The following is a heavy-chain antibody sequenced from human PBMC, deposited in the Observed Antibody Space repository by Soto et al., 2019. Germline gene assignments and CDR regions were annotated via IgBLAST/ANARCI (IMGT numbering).Heavy chain of an antibody. V-gene: IGHV4-30-4*01. CDR3: ARTLPRGPPFAY. Sequence: PSETLSITCTVSGGSISSYDNYWSWIRQPQGKGLECIGYIYYSGSTYYNPSLKSRVTISVDTSKNQFSLKLSSVTAADTAVYYCARTLPRGPPFAYWGQGTLVTVS. CDR1: GGSISSYDNY. CDR2: IYYSGST. D-gene: IGHD3-10*01. J-gene: IGHJ4*02.